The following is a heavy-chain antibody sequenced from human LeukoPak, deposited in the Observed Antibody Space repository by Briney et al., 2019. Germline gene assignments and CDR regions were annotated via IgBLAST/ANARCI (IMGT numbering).Heavy chain of an antibody. Sequence: GGSLRLSCAASGFTFSSYSMSWVRQAPGKGLEWVSTISGSGDNTYYADSVKGRFTISRDNSKNTLYLQMKSLRAEDTAVFYCAKDFGSGSYYNENFDYWGQGTLVTVSS. J-gene: IGHJ4*02. V-gene: IGHV3-23*01. CDR3: AKDFGSGSYYNENFDY. CDR2: ISGSGDNT. CDR1: GFTFSSYS. D-gene: IGHD3-10*01.